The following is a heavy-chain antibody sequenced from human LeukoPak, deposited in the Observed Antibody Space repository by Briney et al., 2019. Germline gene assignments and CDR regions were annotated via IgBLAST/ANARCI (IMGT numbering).Heavy chain of an antibody. CDR1: GFTFSSYG. V-gene: IGHV3-30*03. D-gene: IGHD3-10*01. J-gene: IGHJ4*02. Sequence: PGRSLRLSCAASGFTFSSYGMHWVRQAPGKGLEWVAVISYDGSNKYYADSVKGRFTISRDNSKNTLYLQMNSLRPEDTAVYHCVRDGERYLGSGSYYCYFNYWGQGTLVTVSA. CDR3: VRDGERYLGSGSYYCYFNY. CDR2: ISYDGSNK.